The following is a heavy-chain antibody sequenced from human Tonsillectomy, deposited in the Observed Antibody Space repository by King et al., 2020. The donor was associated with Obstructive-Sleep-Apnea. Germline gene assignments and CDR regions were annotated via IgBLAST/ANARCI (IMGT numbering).Heavy chain of an antibody. J-gene: IGHJ6*02. CDR3: ALAGWDV. V-gene: IGHV3-48*04. Sequence: VQLVESGGGLVQPGGSLRLSCAASGFTFSLYNMNWVRQASGKGLEWVSHISHSSGTIYYADSVKGRFTISRDNANNSLYLQMNSLRADDTAVYYCALAGWDVWGQGTTVTVSS. CDR1: GFTFSLYN. CDR2: ISHSSGTI.